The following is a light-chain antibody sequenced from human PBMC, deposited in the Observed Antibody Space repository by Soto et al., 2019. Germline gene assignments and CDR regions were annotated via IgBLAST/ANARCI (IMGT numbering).Light chain of an antibody. CDR2: DNS. J-gene: IGLJ2*01. CDR1: SSNIGAGYD. Sequence: QSVLTQPSSVSGAPGQRVTISCTGSSSNIGAGYDVHWYQQLPGTAPKLLIYDNSNRPSGVPDRFSGSKSGTSASLAITGLQAEDEADYYCQSYDSSLTGSVVFGGGTQLTVL. CDR3: QSYDSSLTGSVV. V-gene: IGLV1-40*01.